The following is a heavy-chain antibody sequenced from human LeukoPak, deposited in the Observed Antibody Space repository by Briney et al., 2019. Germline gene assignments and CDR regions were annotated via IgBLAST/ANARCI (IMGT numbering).Heavy chain of an antibody. V-gene: IGHV4-38-2*01. D-gene: IGHD2-2*01. CDR1: GYSISSGYY. Sequence: PSETLSLTCAVSGYSISSGYYWGWIRQPPGKGLEWIGSIYHSGSTYYNPSLKSRVTISVDTSKNQFSLKLSSVTAADTAVYYCARGYCSSTSCYEEVAFDIWGQGTMVTVSS. J-gene: IGHJ3*02. CDR2: IYHSGST. CDR3: ARGYCSSTSCYEEVAFDI.